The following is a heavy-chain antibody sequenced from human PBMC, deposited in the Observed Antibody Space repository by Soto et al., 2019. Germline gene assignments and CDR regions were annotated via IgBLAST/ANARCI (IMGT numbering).Heavy chain of an antibody. Sequence: ASVKVSCKASGYTFTSYAMHWVRQAPGQRPEWMGWINAGNGNTKYSQKFQGRVTITRDTSASTVYMELSSLRSEDTAVYYCAAGAVPAAGTAADYYGMDVWGQGTTVTVSS. V-gene: IGHV1-3*01. CDR1: GYTFTSYA. D-gene: IGHD2-2*01. J-gene: IGHJ6*02. CDR3: AAGAVPAAGTAADYYGMDV. CDR2: INAGNGNT.